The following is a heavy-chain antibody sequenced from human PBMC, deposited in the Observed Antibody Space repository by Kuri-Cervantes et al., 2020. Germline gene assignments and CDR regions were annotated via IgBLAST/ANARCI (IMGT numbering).Heavy chain of an antibody. V-gene: IGHV4-4*02. Sequence: SETLSLTCAVSGGSISSSNWWSWVRQPPGKVLEWIGEIYHSGSTNYNPSLKSRVTISVDTSKNQFSLKLSSVTAADTAVYYCARAGIVGATGEFDYWGQGTLVTVSS. J-gene: IGHJ4*02. D-gene: IGHD1-26*01. CDR1: GGSISSSNW. CDR2: IYHSGST. CDR3: ARAGIVGATGEFDY.